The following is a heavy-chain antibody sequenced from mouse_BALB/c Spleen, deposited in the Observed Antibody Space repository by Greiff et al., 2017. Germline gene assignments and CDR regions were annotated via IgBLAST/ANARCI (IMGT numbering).Heavy chain of an antibody. D-gene: IGHD2-4*01. J-gene: IGHJ3*01. CDR1: GFTFSNYW. V-gene: IGHV6-6*02. CDR2: IRLKSNNYAT. Sequence: EVKLVESGGGLVQPGGSMKLSCVASGFTFSNYWMNWVRQSPEKGLEWVAEIRLKSNNYATHYAKSVKGRFTISRDDSKSSVYLQMNNLRAEDTGIYYCTRRDDYEAWFAYWGQGTLVTVSA. CDR3: TRRDDYEAWFAY.